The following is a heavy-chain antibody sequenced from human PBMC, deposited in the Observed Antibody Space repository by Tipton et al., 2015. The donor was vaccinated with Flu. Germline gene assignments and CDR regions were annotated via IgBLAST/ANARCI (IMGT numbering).Heavy chain of an antibody. CDR1: GGSISSSRYY. D-gene: IGHD4-11*01. V-gene: IGHV4-39*07. CDR2: IYHSGTA. J-gene: IGHJ5*02. CDR3: ARYPESNYHWFGP. Sequence: TLSLTCTVSGGSISSSRYYWGWIRQPPGKWLEWIGSIYHSGTAYYNPSLRSRVTISVDTSKNQISLKLSSVTAADAAVYYCARYPESNYHWFGPWGQGALVTVSS.